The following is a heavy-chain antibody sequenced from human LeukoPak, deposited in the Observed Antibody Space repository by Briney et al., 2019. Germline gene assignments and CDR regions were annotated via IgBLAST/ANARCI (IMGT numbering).Heavy chain of an antibody. Sequence: ASVKLSCNGSGYTFTSYGISWVRQPPGQGLEWMGWISTSNGNTNYAQKLQGRGTMTTDTSTSKAYLELRSLRSEVTAVYYCAREHYGGILDYWGQGTLVTVSS. CDR3: AREHYGGILDY. D-gene: IGHD4-23*01. CDR2: ISTSNGNT. V-gene: IGHV1-18*01. J-gene: IGHJ4*02. CDR1: GYTFTSYG.